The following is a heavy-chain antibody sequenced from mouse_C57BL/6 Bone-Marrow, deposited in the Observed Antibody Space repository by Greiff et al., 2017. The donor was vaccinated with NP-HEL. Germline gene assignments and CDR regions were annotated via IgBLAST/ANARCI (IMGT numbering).Heavy chain of an antibody. Sequence: VQLQQPGAELVKPGASVKMSCKASGYTFTSYWITWVKQRPGQGLEWIGDIYPGSGSTNYNEKFKSKATLTVDTSSSTAYMQLSSLTSEDSAVYYCARRGLRLRRGVAYWGQGTLVTVSA. V-gene: IGHV1-55*01. CDR1: GYTFTSYW. CDR2: IYPGSGST. D-gene: IGHD3-2*02. J-gene: IGHJ3*01. CDR3: ARRGLRLRRGVAY.